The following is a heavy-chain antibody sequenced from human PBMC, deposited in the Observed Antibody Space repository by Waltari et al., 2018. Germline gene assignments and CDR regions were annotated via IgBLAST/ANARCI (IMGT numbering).Heavy chain of an antibody. CDR2: IYPRDSDT. CDR3: ARPPVPAATTDFDY. J-gene: IGHJ4*02. Sequence: EVQLVRSGAEVKKPGEALKISCKGSGYSLTDYWIGWVRQMPGKCPEWMGIIYPRDSDTRYSPSFQGQVTISADKSISTAYLQWSSLKASDTAMYYCARPPVPAATTDFDYWGQGTLVTVSS. V-gene: IGHV5-51*01. D-gene: IGHD2-2*01. CDR1: GYSLTDYW.